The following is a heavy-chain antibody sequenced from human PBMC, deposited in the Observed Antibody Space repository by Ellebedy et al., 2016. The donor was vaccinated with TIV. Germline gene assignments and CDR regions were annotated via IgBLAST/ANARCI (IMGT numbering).Heavy chain of an antibody. D-gene: IGHD3-10*01. J-gene: IGHJ6*02. Sequence: GESLKISCAASGFTFSSYAMSWVRQAPGKGLEWVSAISGSGGSTYYADSVKGRFTISRDNSKNTLYLQMNSLRAEDTAVYYCATSYGSGSYYNFYYYYGMDVWGQGTTVTVSS. CDR1: GFTFSSYA. V-gene: IGHV3-23*01. CDR2: ISGSGGST. CDR3: ATSYGSGSYYNFYYYYGMDV.